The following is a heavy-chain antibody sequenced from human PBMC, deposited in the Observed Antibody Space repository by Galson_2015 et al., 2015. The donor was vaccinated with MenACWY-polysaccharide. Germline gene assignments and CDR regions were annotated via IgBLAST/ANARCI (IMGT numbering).Heavy chain of an antibody. CDR2: IKEDGSEK. V-gene: IGHV3-7*01. CDR1: GFTFRNYW. Sequence: SLRLSCAASGFTFRNYWMSWVRQAPGKGLEWVANIKEDGSEKYYVDSVRGRFTISRDNAKNSLHLQMNSLRAEDTAVYYCARDDRRVRGVFNWFDPWGQGTLVTVSS. J-gene: IGHJ5*02. D-gene: IGHD3-10*01. CDR3: ARDDRRVRGVFNWFDP.